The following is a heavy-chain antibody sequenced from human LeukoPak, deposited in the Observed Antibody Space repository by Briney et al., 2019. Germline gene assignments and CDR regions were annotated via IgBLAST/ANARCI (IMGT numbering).Heavy chain of an antibody. CDR2: INTNTGNP. CDR3: ARVGATLNTTLDYFDY. J-gene: IGHJ4*02. Sequence: ASVKVPCKASGYTFTTYAMNWVRQAPGQGLEWMGWINTNTGNPTYAQGFTGRFVFSLDTSVSTAFLQISSLKTEDTAVYFCARVGATLNTTLDYFDYWGQGTLVTVSS. CDR1: GYTFTTYA. D-gene: IGHD2/OR15-2a*01. V-gene: IGHV7-4-1*02.